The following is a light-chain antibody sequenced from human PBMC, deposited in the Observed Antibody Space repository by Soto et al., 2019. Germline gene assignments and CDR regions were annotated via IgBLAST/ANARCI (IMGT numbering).Light chain of an antibody. CDR1: SSNIGAGYD. Sequence: QSVLTQPPSLSGTPGQRVTISCTGSSSNIGAGYDVHWYQQLPGTAPKLLIYGNINRPSGVPDRFSGSKSGTSASLAITGLQAEDEADYYCQSYDSSLSGSVFGGGTKLTVL. CDR2: GNI. J-gene: IGLJ3*02. CDR3: QSYDSSLSGSV. V-gene: IGLV1-40*01.